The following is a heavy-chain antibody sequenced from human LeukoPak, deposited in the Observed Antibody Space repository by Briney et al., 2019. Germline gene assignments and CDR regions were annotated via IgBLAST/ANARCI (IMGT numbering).Heavy chain of an antibody. CDR3: ARERPDFWSGYSAFGYYGMDV. Sequence: GGSLRLSCAASGFTFSSYSMNWVRQAPGKGLGWVSYISSSSSTIYYADSVKGRFTISRDNAKNSLYLQMNSLRAEDTAVYYCARERPDFWSGYSAFGYYGMDVWGQGTTVTVSS. V-gene: IGHV3-48*01. D-gene: IGHD3-3*01. J-gene: IGHJ6*02. CDR2: ISSSSSTI. CDR1: GFTFSSYS.